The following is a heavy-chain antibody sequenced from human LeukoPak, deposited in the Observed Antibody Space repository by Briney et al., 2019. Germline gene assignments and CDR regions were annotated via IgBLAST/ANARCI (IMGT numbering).Heavy chain of an antibody. CDR1: GGTFSSYA. D-gene: IGHD4-17*01. CDR3: AREVYGDWFFDY. CDR2: IIPIFGTA. Sequence: SVKVSCKASGGTFSSYAISWVRQAPGQGLEWMGGIIPIFGTANYAQKFQGRVTITADESTSTAYMELSSLRSEDTAVYYCAREVYGDWFFDYWGRGTLVTVSS. J-gene: IGHJ4*02. V-gene: IGHV1-69*13.